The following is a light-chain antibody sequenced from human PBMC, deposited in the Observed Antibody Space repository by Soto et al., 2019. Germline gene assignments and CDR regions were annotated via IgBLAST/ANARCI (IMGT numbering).Light chain of an antibody. CDR2: SKD. CDR3: AAWDDRLRGRV. CDR1: SSNIGSNT. Sequence: QSVLTQPPSASGTPGLRVTISCSGSSSNIGSNTVNWYQQLPGTAPKLLIYSKDQRPSGVPDRFSGSRSGTSASLAISGLQSEDEADYYCAAWDDRLRGRVFGGGTKLTVL. V-gene: IGLV1-44*01. J-gene: IGLJ3*02.